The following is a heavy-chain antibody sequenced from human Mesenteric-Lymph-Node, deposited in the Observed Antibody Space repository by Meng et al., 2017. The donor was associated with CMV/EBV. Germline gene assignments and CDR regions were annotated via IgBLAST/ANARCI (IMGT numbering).Heavy chain of an antibody. CDR1: GDGVSSNSAA. CDR2: TYYRSKWYN. CDR3: ARGTWGSFGY. Sequence: WAKSGDGVSSNSAAWIWIRQSTSRGLELLGRTYYRSKWYNDYAMSVKSRINISADTSKNQFSLQLNSVTPEDTAVYYCARGTWGSFGYWGQGTLVTVSS. D-gene: IGHD7-27*01. V-gene: IGHV6-1*01. J-gene: IGHJ4*02.